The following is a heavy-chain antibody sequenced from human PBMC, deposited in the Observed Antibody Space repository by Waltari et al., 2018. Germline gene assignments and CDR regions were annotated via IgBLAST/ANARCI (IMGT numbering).Heavy chain of an antibody. J-gene: IGHJ3*01. V-gene: IGHV1-2*04. Sequence: QVQLVQSEAEVRKPGASVKVSCQASGYNFIDYYVHWVRQAPGQGLEWMVCVNPNSGGTMYLRKFEGWVTFSTDTSVNTAYMEVTRLKSDDTATYFCARARAWGPKAFDVWGQGTRLTVSS. D-gene: IGHD7-27*01. CDR3: ARARAWGPKAFDV. CDR1: GYNFIDYY. CDR2: VNPNSGGT.